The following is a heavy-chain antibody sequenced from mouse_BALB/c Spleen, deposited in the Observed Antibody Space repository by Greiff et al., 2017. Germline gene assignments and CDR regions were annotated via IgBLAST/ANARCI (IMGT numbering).Heavy chain of an antibody. CDR3: TREGVTTVVEGNWFAY. V-gene: IGHV1-15*01. Sequence: QVHVKQSGAELVRPGASVTLSCKASGYTFTDYEMHWVKQTPVHGLEWIGAIDPETGGTAYNQKFKGKATLTADKSSSTAYMELRSLTSEDSAVYYCTREGVTTVVEGNWFAYWGQGTLVTVSA. D-gene: IGHD1-1*01. CDR2: IDPETGGT. CDR1: GYTFTDYE. J-gene: IGHJ3*01.